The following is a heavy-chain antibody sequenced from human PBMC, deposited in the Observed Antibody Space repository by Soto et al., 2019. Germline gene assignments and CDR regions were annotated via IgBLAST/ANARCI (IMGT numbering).Heavy chain of an antibody. V-gene: IGHV4-31*03. CDR2: MSYSGNT. D-gene: IGHD4-17*01. J-gene: IGHJ4*02. CDR1: GASISSGCYY. Sequence: SETLSLTGTVSGASISSGCYYWTWIRQLPGKVLEWIGYMSYSGNTSYNPSLKGRVTISVDTSKNQFSLALSSVTAADTAVYYSASDIYGAIDSLGRRNQVTLYS. CDR3: ASDIYGAIDS.